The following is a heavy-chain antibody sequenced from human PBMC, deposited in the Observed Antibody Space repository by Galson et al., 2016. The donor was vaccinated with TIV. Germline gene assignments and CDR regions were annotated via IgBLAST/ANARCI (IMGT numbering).Heavy chain of an antibody. Sequence: SVKVSCKASGYKFIGYHVHWVRRAPGQGLEWMGWIKPNRGDTNVAQKFRGRVTMTRDTSITTAYVELSGLRSDDTAVYHCARGFGVLTGNYLPKDFDYWGQGTLVTVSS. CDR1: GYKFIGYH. J-gene: IGHJ4*02. CDR3: ARGFGVLTGNYLPKDFDY. V-gene: IGHV1-2*02. D-gene: IGHD3-9*01. CDR2: IKPNRGDT.